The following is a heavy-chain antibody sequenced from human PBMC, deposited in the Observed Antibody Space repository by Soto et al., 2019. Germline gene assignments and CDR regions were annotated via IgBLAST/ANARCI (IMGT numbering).Heavy chain of an antibody. V-gene: IGHV1-18*01. J-gene: IGHJ4*02. D-gene: IGHD1-1*01. CDR2: ISAHNGNT. CDR3: ARGRYGDY. Sequence: QVHLVQSGAEVKKPGASVKVSCKGSGYAFTTYGITWVRQAPGQGLEWMGWISAHNGNTNYAQQHQGRVTGTRDTSTSTAYMELRSLRSDDTAVYYCARGRYGDYWGQGALVTVSS. CDR1: GYAFTTYG.